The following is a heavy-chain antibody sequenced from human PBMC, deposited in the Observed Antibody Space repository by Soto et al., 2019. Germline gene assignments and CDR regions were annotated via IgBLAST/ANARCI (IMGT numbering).Heavy chain of an antibody. J-gene: IGHJ4*02. D-gene: IGHD3-9*01. V-gene: IGHV4-59*01. CDR3: ARDHYDSLTGYYYFDY. Sequence: SETLSLTCTVSGGSISSYYWSWIRQPPGKGLEWIGYIYYSGSTNYNPSLKSRVTISVDTSKNQFSLKLRSVTAADTAVYYCARDHYDSLTGYYYFDYWGQGTLVTVSS. CDR2: IYYSGST. CDR1: GGSISSYY.